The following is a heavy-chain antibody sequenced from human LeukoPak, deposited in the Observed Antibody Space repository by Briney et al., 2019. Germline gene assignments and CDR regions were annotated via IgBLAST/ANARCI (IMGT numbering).Heavy chain of an antibody. CDR1: GFTVSSNY. D-gene: IGHD2-15*01. CDR2: IHSGGNT. J-gene: IGHJ5*02. Sequence: PGGSLRLSCAASGFTVSSNYMTWVRQAPGKGLEWVSVIHSGGNTYYAESVKGRFTISRDISNNTLYLQMNSLRAEDTAIYYCARDHREDATYDWFDPWGQGTLVTVSS. CDR3: ARDHREDATYDWFDP. V-gene: IGHV3-66*01.